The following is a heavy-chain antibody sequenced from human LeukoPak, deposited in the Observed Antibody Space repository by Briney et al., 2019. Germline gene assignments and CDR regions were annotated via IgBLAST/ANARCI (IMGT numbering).Heavy chain of an antibody. CDR2: IYYSGST. CDR3: ARDKEDCSSTSCNNWFDP. J-gene: IGHJ5*02. D-gene: IGHD2-2*01. V-gene: IGHV4-59*01. CDR1: GGSISSYY. Sequence: PSETLSLTCTVSGGSISSYYWSWIRQPPGKGLEGIGYIYYSGSTNYNPSPQSRVTISVDTSKNQFSLKLSSVTAADTAVYYCARDKEDCSSTSCNNWFDPWGQGTLVTVSS.